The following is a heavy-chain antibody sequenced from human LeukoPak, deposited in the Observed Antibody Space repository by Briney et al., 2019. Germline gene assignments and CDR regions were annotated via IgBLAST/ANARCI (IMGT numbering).Heavy chain of an antibody. CDR3: ARCTGYSSGSGFDY. V-gene: IGHV4-34*01. CDR2: INHSGST. D-gene: IGHD6-19*01. CDR1: GGSFSGYY. Sequence: SETLSLTCAVYGGSFSGYYWSWIRQPPGKGLEWIGEINHSGSTNYNPSLKSRVTISVDTSKNQFSLKLSSVTAADTAVYYCARCTGYSSGSGFDYWGQGTLVTVSS. J-gene: IGHJ4*02.